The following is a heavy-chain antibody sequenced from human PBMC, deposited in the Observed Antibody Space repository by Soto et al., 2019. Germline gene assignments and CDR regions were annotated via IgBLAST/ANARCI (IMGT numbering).Heavy chain of an antibody. CDR2: ISGSGGST. CDR3: AKPEVAATPYYFDY. CDR1: EFTFSSYA. V-gene: IGHV3-23*01. Sequence: TVGLMRLSCAASEFTFSSYAMSWVRQAPGKGLEWVSAISGSGGSTYYADSVKGRFTISRDNSKNTLYLQMNSLRAEDTAVYYCAKPEVAATPYYFDYWGQRTLVTVSS. D-gene: IGHD2-15*01. J-gene: IGHJ4*02.